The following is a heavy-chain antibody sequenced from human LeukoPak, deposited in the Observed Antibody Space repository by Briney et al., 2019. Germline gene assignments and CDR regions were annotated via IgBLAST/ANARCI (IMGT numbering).Heavy chain of an antibody. V-gene: IGHV4-59*08. CDR2: IYYSGST. CDR3: ARRGSYYVGYFDY. CDR1: GGSISSYY. Sequence: SETLSLTCTVSGGSISSYYWSWIRPPPGKGLEWIGYIYYSGSTNYNPSLKSRVTISVDTSKNQFSLKLSSVTAADTAVYYCARRGSYYVGYFDYWGQGTLVTVSS. D-gene: IGHD1-26*01. J-gene: IGHJ4*02.